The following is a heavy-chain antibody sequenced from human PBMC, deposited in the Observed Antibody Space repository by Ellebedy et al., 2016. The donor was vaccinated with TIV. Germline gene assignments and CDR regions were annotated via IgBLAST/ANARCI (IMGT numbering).Heavy chain of an antibody. J-gene: IGHJ3*02. CDR2: IYPGDSDT. CDR1: GYRFTTNW. CDR3: ARQHDYGDYSFGI. Sequence: GESLKISXQGSGYRFTTNWIGWVRQMPGKGLEWMGTIYPGDSDTRYSPSFQGQVTISADKSISTAYLQWSSLKASDTAMYYCARQHDYGDYSFGIWGQGTMVTVSS. V-gene: IGHV5-51*01. D-gene: IGHD4-17*01.